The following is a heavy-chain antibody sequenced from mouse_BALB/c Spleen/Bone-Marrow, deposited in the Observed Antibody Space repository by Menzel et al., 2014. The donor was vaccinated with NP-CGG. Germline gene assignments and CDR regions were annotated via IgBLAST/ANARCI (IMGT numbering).Heavy chain of an antibody. CDR1: GYTFTDYA. CDR3: ARRGGFYAMDY. V-gene: IGHV1S137*01. Sequence: VQRVESGAELVRPGVSVKISCKGSGYTFTDYAMHWVKQSHAKSLEWIGVISTYYGDASYNQKFKGKATVTVDKSSSTAYMELARLTSEDSAIYYCARRGGFYAMDYWGQGTSVTVSS. J-gene: IGHJ4*01. CDR2: ISTYYGDA.